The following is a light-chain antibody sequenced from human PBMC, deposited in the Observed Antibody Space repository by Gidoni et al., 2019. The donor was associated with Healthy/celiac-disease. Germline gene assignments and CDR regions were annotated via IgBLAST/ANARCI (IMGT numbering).Light chain of an antibody. V-gene: IGLV2-14*04. J-gene: IGLJ3*02. CDR3: SSYTSSSPWV. CDR2: DVS. Sequence: PPGTSITISCTGTSSDIGGYDYVSWYQQHPGKAPKLMIYDVSNRTSGVSNRFSGSKSGNTASLTISGLQAEDEADYYCSSYTSSSPWVFGGGTKLTVL. CDR1: SSDIGGYDY.